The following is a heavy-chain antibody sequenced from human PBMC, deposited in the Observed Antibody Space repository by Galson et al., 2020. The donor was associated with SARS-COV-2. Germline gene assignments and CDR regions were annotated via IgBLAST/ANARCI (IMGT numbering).Heavy chain of an antibody. CDR1: GGSISSYY. CDR3: ARASIAALFGYYYYYGMDV. V-gene: IGHV4-59*01. D-gene: IGHD6-6*01. CDR2: IYYSGST. J-gene: IGHJ6*02. Sequence: SETLSLTCTVSGGSISSYYWSWIRQPPGKGLEWIGYIYYSGSTNYNPSLKSRVTISVDTSKNQFSLKLSSVTAADTAVYYCARASIAALFGYYYYYGMDVWGQGTTVTVSS.